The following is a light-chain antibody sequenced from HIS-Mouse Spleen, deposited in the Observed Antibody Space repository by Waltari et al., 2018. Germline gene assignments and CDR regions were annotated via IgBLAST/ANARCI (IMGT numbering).Light chain of an antibody. CDR2: DDS. CDR1: KIGRES. Sequence: SYVLTQPPSVSVAPGKTARITCGGNKIGRESVHWYQQQPGQAPFLVVSDDSDRPSGIPERFSGSNSGNTATLTISRVEAGDEADYYCQVWDSSSDHVVFGGGTKLTVL. CDR3: QVWDSSSDHVV. J-gene: IGLJ2*01. V-gene: IGLV3-21*03.